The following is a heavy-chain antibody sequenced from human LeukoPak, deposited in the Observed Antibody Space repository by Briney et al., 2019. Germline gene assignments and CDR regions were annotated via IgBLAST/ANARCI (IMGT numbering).Heavy chain of an antibody. D-gene: IGHD3-22*01. Sequence: PGGSLRLSCAASGFTFSSYAMHWVCQAPGKGLEYVSAISSNGGSTYYANSVKGRFTISRDNYENTLYLQMGSLRAEDMAVYYCARGVNYYDSSGYYLNWFDPWGQGTLVTVSS. CDR3: ARGVNYYDSSGYYLNWFDP. CDR1: GFTFSSYA. J-gene: IGHJ5*02. CDR2: ISSNGGST. V-gene: IGHV3-64*01.